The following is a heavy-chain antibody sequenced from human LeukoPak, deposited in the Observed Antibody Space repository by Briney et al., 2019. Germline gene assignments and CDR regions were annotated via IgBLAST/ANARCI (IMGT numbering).Heavy chain of an antibody. V-gene: IGHV1-18*01. CDR1: GYTFTTYE. CDR3: ARMISYFDWLLSGYYFDH. Sequence: ASVKVSCKASGYTFTTYEISWVRQAPGQGLEWMGWISAYNGDTKYAQKLQGRVTMTRDTSISTAYMELSRLRSDDTAVYYCARMISYFDWLLSGYYFDHWGQGTLVTVSS. J-gene: IGHJ4*02. D-gene: IGHD3-9*01. CDR2: ISAYNGDT.